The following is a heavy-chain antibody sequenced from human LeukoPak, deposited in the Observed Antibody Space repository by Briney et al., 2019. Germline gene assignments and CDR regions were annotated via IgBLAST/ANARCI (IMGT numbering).Heavy chain of an antibody. J-gene: IGHJ6*03. D-gene: IGHD6-19*01. CDR3: ARVNSSGWYKYYYYYYMDV. Sequence: PSGTLSLTCAVSGGSISSSNWWSWVRQPPGKGLEWIGEIYHSGSTNYNPSLKSRVTISVDTSKNQFSLKLSSVTAADTAVYYCARVNSSGWYKYYYYYYMDVWGKGTTVTVSS. CDR1: GGSISSSNW. CDR2: IYHSGST. V-gene: IGHV4-4*02.